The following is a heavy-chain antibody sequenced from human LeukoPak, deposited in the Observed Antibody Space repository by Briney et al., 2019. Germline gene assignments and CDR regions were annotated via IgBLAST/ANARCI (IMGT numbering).Heavy chain of an antibody. J-gene: IGHJ3*01. V-gene: IGHV1-69*06. CDR3: ARDAQWELRAFDV. CDR1: GGRFKSYG. CDR2: IIPVFDRP. D-gene: IGHD4-23*01. Sequence: ASVKVSCKTIGGRFKSYGFSWVRQAPGQGLEWMGGIIPVFDRPNYARKFEGRVTITADRSTNTTYMEITSLTSDDTAVYYCARDAQWELRAFDVWGRGTMVIVSS.